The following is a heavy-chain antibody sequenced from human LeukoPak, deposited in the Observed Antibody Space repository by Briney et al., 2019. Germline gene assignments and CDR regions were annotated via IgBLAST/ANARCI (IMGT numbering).Heavy chain of an antibody. CDR3: ATSAAYCLDY. CDR1: GGSISSFDW. CDR2: IHHNGGT. Sequence: PSETLSLTCAVSGGSISSFDWWSWVRQPPGQGLEWIGEIHHNGGTNYNPSLKSRVTISEDKSKNQLSLQLTSVTAADTAIYYCATSAAYCLDYWGQGTLVTVSS. J-gene: IGHJ4*02. V-gene: IGHV4-4*02. D-gene: IGHD1-26*01.